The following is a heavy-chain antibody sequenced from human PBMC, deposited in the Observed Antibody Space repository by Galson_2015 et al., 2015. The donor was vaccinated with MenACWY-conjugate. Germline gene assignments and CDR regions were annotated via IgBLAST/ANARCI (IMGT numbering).Heavy chain of an antibody. J-gene: IGHJ6*02. D-gene: IGHD2-2*01. Sequence: SVKVSCKASGGTFNSYAISWVRQAPGQGLEWMGRIIPILGIANYAQKFQGRVTITADKSTSTAYMELSSLRSEDTAVYYCARTVIPLIVVVPAGGMDVWGQGTTVTVSS. CDR3: ARTVIPLIVVVPAGGMDV. V-gene: IGHV1-69*04. CDR1: GGTFNSYA. CDR2: IIPILGIA.